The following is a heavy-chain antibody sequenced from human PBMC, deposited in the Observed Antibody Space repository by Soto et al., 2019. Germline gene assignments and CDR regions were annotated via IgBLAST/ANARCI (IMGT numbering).Heavy chain of an antibody. CDR2: ISAYNGNT. D-gene: IGHD2-15*01. CDR1: GYTFTSYG. V-gene: IGHV1-18*01. Sequence: GASVKVSCKASGYTFTSYGISWVRQAPGQGIERMGWISAYNGNTNYAQKLQGRVTMTTDTSTSTAYMELRSLRSDDTAVYYCARGDVVVVAAPPFSPWCLGPLVTASS. J-gene: IGHJ5*02. CDR3: ARGDVVVVAAPPFSP.